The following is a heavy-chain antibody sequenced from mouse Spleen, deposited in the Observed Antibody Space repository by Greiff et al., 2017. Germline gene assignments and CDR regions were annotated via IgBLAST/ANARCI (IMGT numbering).Heavy chain of an antibody. CDR2: ISYDGSN. CDR1: GYSITSGYY. CDR3: ANYYGSRGNYAMDY. Sequence: ESGPGLVKPSQSLSLTCSVTGYSITSGYYWNWIRQFPGNKLEWMGYISYDGSNNYNPSLKNRISITRDTSKNQFFLKLNSVTTEDTATYYCANYYGSRGNYAMDYWGQGTSVTVSS. J-gene: IGHJ4*01. V-gene: IGHV3-6*01. D-gene: IGHD1-1*01.